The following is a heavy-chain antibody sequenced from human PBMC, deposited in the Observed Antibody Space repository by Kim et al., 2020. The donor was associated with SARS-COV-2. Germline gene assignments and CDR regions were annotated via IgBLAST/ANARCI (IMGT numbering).Heavy chain of an antibody. CDR2: INPRGGGT. V-gene: IGHV1-46*01. Sequence: ASVKVSCKASGYSFINYYMHWVRQAPGQGPEWMGLINPRGGGTSLAQKFQGRVTMTSDMSTSTVYMELSSLTSEDTAIYFCARTPVIVATNYYFDFWGQGNLVTVSS. J-gene: IGHJ4*02. CDR3: ARTPVIVATNYYFDF. CDR1: GYSFINYY. D-gene: IGHD5-12*01.